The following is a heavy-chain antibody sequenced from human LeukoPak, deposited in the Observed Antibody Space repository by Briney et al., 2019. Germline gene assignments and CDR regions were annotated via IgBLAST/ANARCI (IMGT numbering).Heavy chain of an antibody. D-gene: IGHD3-22*01. J-gene: IGHJ4*02. CDR2: IYYSGSM. Sequence: TQSLVCTVSCGSISRGGYYWTWIRQHAWKGLEWFGYIYYSGSMYYIWSFKSRVPISVDTTQNLCSRKLRAATARDWAMYYCASTGGVTMTPGGVFDYWGQGTLVTVSS. CDR1: CGSISRGGYY. CDR3: ASTGGVTMTPGGVFDY. V-gene: IGHV4-31*03.